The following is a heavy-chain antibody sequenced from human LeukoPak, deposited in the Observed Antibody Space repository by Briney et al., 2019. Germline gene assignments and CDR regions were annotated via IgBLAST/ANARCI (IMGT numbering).Heavy chain of an antibody. V-gene: IGHV3-30*19. J-gene: IGHJ4*02. Sequence: PGGSLRLSCVASGFIFSTYGLHWVRQSPGKGLEWVAIISYDGGNRYYADSVKDRFTISRDNSKSTLYLQMNSLRAEDTAIYYCARVDSSGWYWYSFDDWGQGTLVTVSS. CDR1: GFIFSTYG. CDR2: ISYDGGNR. D-gene: IGHD6-19*01. CDR3: ARVDSSGWYWYSFDD.